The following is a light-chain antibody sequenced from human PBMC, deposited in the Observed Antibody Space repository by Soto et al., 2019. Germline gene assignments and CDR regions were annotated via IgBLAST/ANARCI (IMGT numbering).Light chain of an antibody. V-gene: IGKV3-11*01. J-gene: IGKJ5*01. CDR1: PSVTNF. Sequence: EIVLTQSPATLSLSPGERATLSCRARPSVTNFLAWYQQKPGQAPRLLIYGAFNRATGIPARFSGSGSGTDFTLTISSLEPEDYAIYYCQQRNIWPPVTFGQGTRLEIK. CDR2: GAF. CDR3: QQRNIWPPVT.